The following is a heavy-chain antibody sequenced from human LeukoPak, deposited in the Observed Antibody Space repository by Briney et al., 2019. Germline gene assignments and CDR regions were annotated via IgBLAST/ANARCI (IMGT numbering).Heavy chain of an antibody. CDR2: ISGSGAST. D-gene: IGHD2-2*01. CDR1: GLTFRSFG. Sequence: GRSLRLSCAASGLTFRSFGMHWVRQAPGKGLEWVSAISGSGASTYYADSVKGRFTISRDNSKNTLYLQMNSLRAEDTAVYYCAKGYCSGTNCYVFFDYWGRGTLVTVSS. CDR3: AKGYCSGTNCYVFFDY. J-gene: IGHJ4*02. V-gene: IGHV3-23*01.